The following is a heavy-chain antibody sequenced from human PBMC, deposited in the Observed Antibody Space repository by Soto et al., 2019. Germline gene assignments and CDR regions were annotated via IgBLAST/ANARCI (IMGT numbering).Heavy chain of an antibody. V-gene: IGHV2-5*02. CDR2: IYWDDDK. D-gene: IGHD3-3*01. CDR3: AHRVLRTVFGLVTTTAIYFDF. J-gene: IGHJ4*02. CDR1: GFSLTTSGVG. Sequence: QITLKESGPTVVKPTETLTLTCTFSGFSLTTSGVGVGWVRQSPGKAPEWLALIYWDDDKRYSTSLKIRITITKDPSKNPVVLTMANVDPADTATYYCAHRVLRTVFGLVTTTAIYFDFWGQGTPVVVSS.